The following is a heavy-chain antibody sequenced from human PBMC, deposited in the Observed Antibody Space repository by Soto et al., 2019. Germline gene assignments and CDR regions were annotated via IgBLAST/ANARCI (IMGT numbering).Heavy chain of an antibody. J-gene: IGHJ3*02. V-gene: IGHV3-48*01. CDR1: GFTFSSYS. Sequence: GGSLRLSCAASGFTFSSYSMNWVRQAPGKGLEWVSYISSSSSTIYYADSVKGRFTISRDNAKNSLYLQMNSLRAEDTAVYYCALLPAEYCSSTSCYAQAFDIWGQGTMVTVSS. CDR2: ISSSSSTI. CDR3: ALLPAEYCSSTSCYAQAFDI. D-gene: IGHD2-2*01.